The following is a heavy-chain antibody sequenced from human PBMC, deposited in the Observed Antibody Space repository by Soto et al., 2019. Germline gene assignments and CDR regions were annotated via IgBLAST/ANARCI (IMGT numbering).Heavy chain of an antibody. CDR1: GYNFNQYY. CDR2: INLRGGTT. J-gene: IGHJ4*02. V-gene: IGHV1-46*02. CDR3: ARGPDDSDVPRWDH. Sequence: QVQLVQSGPEVRKPGASVRLSCATSGYNFNQYYIHWVRQAPGQGLEWMGIINLRGGTTEYAHKFRGRVTVTGDTSTRTAYMELSSLRSEDTAVYFCARGPDDSDVPRWDHWGQGTLITLSS. D-gene: IGHD4-17*01.